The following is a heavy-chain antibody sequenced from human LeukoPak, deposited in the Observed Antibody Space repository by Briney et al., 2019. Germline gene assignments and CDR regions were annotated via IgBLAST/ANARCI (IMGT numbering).Heavy chain of an antibody. D-gene: IGHD4-23*01. Sequence: GGSLRLSCAASGFTSSYAWMSWVRQAPGKGLEWVGLIKSKTDGGTTDYAAPVKGRFTISRDNAKNSLFLEMNSLRAEDTAVYYCARASQDFGVNGFYWGQGTLVTVSS. CDR2: IKSKTDGGTT. CDR1: GFTSSYAW. J-gene: IGHJ4*02. CDR3: ARASQDFGVNGFY. V-gene: IGHV3-15*01.